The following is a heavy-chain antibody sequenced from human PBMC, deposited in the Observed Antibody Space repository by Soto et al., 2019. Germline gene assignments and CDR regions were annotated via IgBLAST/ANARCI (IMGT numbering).Heavy chain of an antibody. J-gene: IGHJ6*02. CDR3: ARQLLYYYYYGMDV. Sequence: PSETLSLTCAVYGGSFSGYYWSWIRQPPGKGLEWIGEINHSGSTNYNPSLKSRVTISVDTSKNQFSLKLSSVTAADTAVYYCARQLLYYYYYGMDVWGQGTTVTV. D-gene: IGHD6-6*01. V-gene: IGHV4-34*01. CDR1: GGSFSGYY. CDR2: INHSGST.